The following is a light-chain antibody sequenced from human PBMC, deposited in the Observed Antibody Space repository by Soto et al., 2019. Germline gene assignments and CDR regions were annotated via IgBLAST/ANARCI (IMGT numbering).Light chain of an antibody. Sequence: AIQVTQSPSSLSASVGDRVTMTCRARQAIRGALAWYQQKSGKPPNLLIYDVSTLEGGLPSRFSGSGSGTEFTLTISSLQPEDFGAYYCQQFNSYPITFGHGTRLEIE. CDR2: DVS. CDR1: QAIRGA. V-gene: IGKV1-13*02. J-gene: IGKJ5*01. CDR3: QQFNSYPIT.